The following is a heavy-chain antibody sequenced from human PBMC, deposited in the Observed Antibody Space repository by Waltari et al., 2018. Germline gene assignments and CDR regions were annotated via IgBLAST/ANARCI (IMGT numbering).Heavy chain of an antibody. Sequence: QVQLVQSGAEVKKPGASVKVSCKASGYTFTGYYMHWVRQAPGQGLEWMGRINPNSGGTNYEQKFQGRVTMTRDTSISTAYMELSRLRSDDTAVYYCARGPGTTVTNFDYWGQGTLVTVSS. D-gene: IGHD4-17*01. CDR3: ARGPGTTVTNFDY. CDR1: GYTFTGYY. J-gene: IGHJ4*02. CDR2: INPNSGGT. V-gene: IGHV1-2*06.